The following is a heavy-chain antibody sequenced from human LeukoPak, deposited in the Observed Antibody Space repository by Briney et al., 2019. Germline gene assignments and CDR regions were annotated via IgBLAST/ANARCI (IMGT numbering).Heavy chain of an antibody. Sequence: PGGSLRLSCAASGFTFSSYAMHWVRQAPGKGLEWVAVISYDGSNKYYADSVKGRFTISRDNSKNTLYLQMNSLRAEDTAVYYCARDSYYDSSGYAFGIWGQGTMVTVSS. CDR3: ARDSYYDSSGYAFGI. J-gene: IGHJ3*02. CDR2: ISYDGSNK. D-gene: IGHD3-22*01. V-gene: IGHV3-30-3*01. CDR1: GFTFSSYA.